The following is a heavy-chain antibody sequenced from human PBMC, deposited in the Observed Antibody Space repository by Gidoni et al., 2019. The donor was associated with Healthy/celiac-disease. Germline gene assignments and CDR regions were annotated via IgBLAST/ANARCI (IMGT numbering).Heavy chain of an antibody. J-gene: IGHJ3*02. CDR3: AKDQTYCSGGSCYSFRAFDI. D-gene: IGHD2-15*01. CDR1: GFPFSRYA. CDR2: ISGSGGST. V-gene: IGHV3-23*01. Sequence: EVQLLESGGGLVQPGGSLRLSCAASGFPFSRYAMSWVRQAPGKGLAWVSAISGSGGSTYYADSVKGRFTISRDNSKNTLYLQMNSLRAEDTAVYYCAKDQTYCSGGSCYSFRAFDIWGQGTMVTVSS.